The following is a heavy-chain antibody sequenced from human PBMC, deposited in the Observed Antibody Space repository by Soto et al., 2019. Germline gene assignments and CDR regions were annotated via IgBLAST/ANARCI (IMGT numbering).Heavy chain of an antibody. Sequence: SVKVSCKASGGTFDSYVISWLRQAPGQGLEWMGGIMPIFGTPNYAQKFRGRVTISADESTSTAYLELSSLTSDDTAVYYCARVHSSGIFYFVDPWGQGTLVTVS. CDR1: GGTFDSYV. CDR2: IMPIFGTP. V-gene: IGHV1-69*13. CDR3: ARVHSSGIFYFVDP. J-gene: IGHJ5*02. D-gene: IGHD3-10*01.